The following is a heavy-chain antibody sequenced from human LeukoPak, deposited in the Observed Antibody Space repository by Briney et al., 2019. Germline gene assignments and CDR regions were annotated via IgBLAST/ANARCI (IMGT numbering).Heavy chain of an antibody. D-gene: IGHD2-21*01. V-gene: IGHV3-23*01. J-gene: IGHJ6*03. CDR1: ALTFHDYA. Sequence: GGSLRLSCAISALTFHDYAMTWVRQAPGKGLEWVSTIVGDSSKTYYADSVKGRFTISRDNSNYMLFLHMNNLRAEDTAIYYCAKQPYNYYYLDVWGKGTTVTVSS. CDR3: AKQPYNYYYLDV. CDR2: IVGDSSKT.